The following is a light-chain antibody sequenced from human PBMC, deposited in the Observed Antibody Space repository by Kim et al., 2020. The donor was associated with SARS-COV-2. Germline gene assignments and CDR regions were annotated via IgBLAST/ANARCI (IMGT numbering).Light chain of an antibody. V-gene: IGLV10-54*01. CDR3: TAWDSSLSAWV. J-gene: IGLJ3*02. CDR1: RRNVCNGG. CDR2: RNN. Sequence: KTAPRTRTGGRRNVCNGGGGWRQPHQGHPPKLLSYRNNNRPSGISERLSASRSGNTASLTISGLQPEDEADYYCTAWDSSLSAWVFGGGTKVTVL.